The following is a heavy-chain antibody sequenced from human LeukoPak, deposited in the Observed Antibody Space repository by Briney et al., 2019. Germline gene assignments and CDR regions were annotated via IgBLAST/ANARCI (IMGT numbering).Heavy chain of an antibody. V-gene: IGHV3-30*03. Sequence: GRSLRLSCAASGFTFSSYGMHWVRQAPGKGLEWVAVISYDGSNKYYADSVKGRFTISRDNSKNTLYLQMNSLRAEDTALYYCAREHYSNYAADYWGQGTLVTVSS. D-gene: IGHD4-11*01. CDR1: GFTFSSYG. J-gene: IGHJ4*02. CDR2: ISYDGSNK. CDR3: AREHYSNYAADY.